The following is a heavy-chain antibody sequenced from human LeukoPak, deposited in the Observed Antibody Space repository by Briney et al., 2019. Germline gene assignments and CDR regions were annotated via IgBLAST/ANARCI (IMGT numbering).Heavy chain of an antibody. V-gene: IGHV1-18*01. J-gene: IGHJ4*02. CDR3: ARGPPTGYYDSSGYYAFDY. Sequence: ASVKVSCKASGGTFSSYAISWVRQAPGQGLEWMGWISAYNGNTNYAQKLQGRVTMTTDTSTSTAYMELRSLRSDDTAVYYCARGPPTGYYDSSGYYAFDYGGQGTRVTVSS. CDR2: ISAYNGNT. CDR1: GGTFSSYA. D-gene: IGHD3-22*01.